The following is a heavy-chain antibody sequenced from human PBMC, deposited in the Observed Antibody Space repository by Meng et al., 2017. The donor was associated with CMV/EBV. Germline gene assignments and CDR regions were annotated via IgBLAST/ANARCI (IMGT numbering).Heavy chain of an antibody. D-gene: IGHD2-2*01. J-gene: IGHJ6*02. CDR2: ISSSSSYI. Sequence: SCAASGFTFSSYIMNWVRQAPGKGLEWVSSISSSSSYIYYADSVNGRFTISRDNAKNSLYLQMNSLRAEDTAVYYCARVQIPGLPQRDVVVPGYGMDVWGQGTTVTVSS. CDR3: ARVQIPGLPQRDVVVPGYGMDV. CDR1: GFTFSSYI. V-gene: IGHV3-21*01.